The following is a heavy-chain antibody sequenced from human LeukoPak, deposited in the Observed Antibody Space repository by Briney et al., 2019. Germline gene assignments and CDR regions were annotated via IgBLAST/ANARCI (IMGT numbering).Heavy chain of an antibody. Sequence: GGSLRLSCVVSGITLSNYAMSWVRQAPGKGLEWVSGISGSAGGANYADSVKGRFTISRDNSMNTMYLQMNSLRAEDTAVYFCAKRGIVIRGLLIIGFHKEAYYFDSWGQGILVTVSS. J-gene: IGHJ4*02. CDR2: ISGSAGGA. D-gene: IGHD3-10*01. CDR1: GITLSNYA. V-gene: IGHV3-23*01. CDR3: AKRGIVIRGLLIIGFHKEAYYFDS.